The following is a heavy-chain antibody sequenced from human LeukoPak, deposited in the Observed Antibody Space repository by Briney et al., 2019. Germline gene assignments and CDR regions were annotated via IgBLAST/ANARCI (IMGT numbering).Heavy chain of an antibody. J-gene: IGHJ4*02. CDR2: IIPIFGTA. Sequence: GASVKVSCKASGGTFSSYAISWVRQAPGQGLEWMGGIIPIFGTANYAQKFQGRVTITADESTSTAYMELSSLRSEDTAVYYCARNYGDYVGPFDYWGQGTLVTVPS. V-gene: IGHV1-69*13. CDR1: GGTFSSYA. CDR3: ARNYGDYVGPFDY. D-gene: IGHD4-17*01.